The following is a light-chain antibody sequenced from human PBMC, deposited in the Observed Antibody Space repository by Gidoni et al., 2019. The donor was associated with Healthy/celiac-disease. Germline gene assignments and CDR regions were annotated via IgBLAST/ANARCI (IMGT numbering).Light chain of an antibody. V-gene: IGKV1-12*01. J-gene: IGKJ5*01. CDR1: QSIGVW. Sequence: DIQMTQSQASVSVSVGDSVTISCRASQSIGVWLAWYQQRPGNASNLLIYSASISHRGVPSRFSGTGSGTHFTLTITSLEPEDVGTYFCLQADSFPLTFGQGTRLEI. CDR2: SAS. CDR3: LQADSFPLT.